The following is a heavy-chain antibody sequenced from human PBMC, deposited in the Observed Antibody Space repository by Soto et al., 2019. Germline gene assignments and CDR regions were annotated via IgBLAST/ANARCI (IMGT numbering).Heavy chain of an antibody. Sequence: RGESLKISCRAFGYTFTTYYIAWVRQKPGKGLEWMGIIYPGDSDTRYSPSFQGQVTISADKSISTAYLQWNTLKASDTAMYYCARVATGEENWFDPWGQGTLVTVSS. D-gene: IGHD5-12*01. J-gene: IGHJ5*02. V-gene: IGHV5-51*01. CDR1: GYTFTTYY. CDR2: IYPGDSDT. CDR3: ARVATGEENWFDP.